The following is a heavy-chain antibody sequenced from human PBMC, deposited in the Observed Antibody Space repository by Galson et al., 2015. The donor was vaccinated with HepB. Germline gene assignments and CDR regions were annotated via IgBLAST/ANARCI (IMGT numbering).Heavy chain of an antibody. Sequence: SVKVSCKASGYTFTGSYMHWVRQAPGQGLEWMGRINPNSGGTNYAQRFQGRVTMTRDTSINTAYMELSRLTSDDTVMYYCVREGSSNDFDYWGQGTLVTVSS. CDR1: GYTFTGSY. CDR3: VREGSSNDFDY. CDR2: INPNSGGT. J-gene: IGHJ4*02. V-gene: IGHV1-2*05. D-gene: IGHD6-13*01.